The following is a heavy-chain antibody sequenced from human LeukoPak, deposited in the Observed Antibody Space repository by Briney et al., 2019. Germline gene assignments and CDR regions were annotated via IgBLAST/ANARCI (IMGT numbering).Heavy chain of an antibody. CDR1: GFTFSSYA. CDR3: AKDQLIRYTPTFGQWLVRLPSYFDY. CDR2: ISGSGGST. V-gene: IGHV3-23*01. D-gene: IGHD6-19*01. Sequence: GGSLRLSCAASGFTFSSYAMSWVRQAPGKGLEWVSAISGSGGSTYYADSVKGRFTISRDNSKNTLYPQMNSLRAEDTAVYYCAKDQLIRYTPTFGQWLVRLPSYFDYWGQGTLVTVSS. J-gene: IGHJ4*02.